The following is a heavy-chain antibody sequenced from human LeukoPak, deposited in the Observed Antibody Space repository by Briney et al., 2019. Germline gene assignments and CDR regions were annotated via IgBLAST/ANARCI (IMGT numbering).Heavy chain of an antibody. V-gene: IGHV1-18*01. D-gene: IGHD3-9*01. CDR1: GYTFTSYG. CDR3: ARAGYYDILTGLFY. CDR2: ISAYNGNT. Sequence: ASVKVSCKASGYTFTSYGISWVRQAPGQGLEWMGWISAYNGNTNYAQKLQGRVTMTTDTSTSTAYMELRSLRSDDTAVCYCARAGYYDILTGLFYWGQGTLVTVSS. J-gene: IGHJ4*02.